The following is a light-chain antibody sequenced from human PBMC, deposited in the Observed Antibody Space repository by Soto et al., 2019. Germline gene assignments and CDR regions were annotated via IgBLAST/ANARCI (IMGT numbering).Light chain of an antibody. J-gene: IGKJ1*01. CDR3: QQYSSSWT. CDR2: DAS. CDR1: QSISSW. Sequence: DIQMTQSPSTLSASVGDGVTITCRASQSISSWLAWYQQKPGKAPKVLIYDASSLESGVPSRFSGSGSGTEFTLTISSLQPDDFATYYCQQYSSSWTFGQGTKVEIK. V-gene: IGKV1-5*01.